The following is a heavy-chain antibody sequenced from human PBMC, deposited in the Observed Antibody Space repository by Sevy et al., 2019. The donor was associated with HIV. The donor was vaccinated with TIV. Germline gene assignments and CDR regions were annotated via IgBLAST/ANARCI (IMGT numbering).Heavy chain of an antibody. Sequence: GGSLRLSCEAFGFSFSNYGMHWVRQAPGKGPEWVSSIRLDGNDKQYADSVKGRFTISRDNSKNTLNLQMNRLRAEDTAVYYCARDPGYSGYDWGALTYYFDYWGQGTLVTVSS. D-gene: IGHD5-12*01. J-gene: IGHJ4*02. CDR1: GFSFSNYG. CDR3: ARDPGYSGYDWGALTYYFDY. CDR2: IRLDGNDK. V-gene: IGHV3-30*02.